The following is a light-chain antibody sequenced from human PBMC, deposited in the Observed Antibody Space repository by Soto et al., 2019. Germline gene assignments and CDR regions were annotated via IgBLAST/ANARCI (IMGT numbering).Light chain of an antibody. J-gene: IGLJ2*01. V-gene: IGLV1-51*01. CDR1: SSNIGNNY. CDR2: DNY. Sequence: QSVLTQPPSVSATPGQKVTISCSGSSSNIGNNYVSWYQQFPGAAPKLLIYDNYWRPSGIPDRFSASKSGTSATLGITGLQAEDEADYYCATWDSSLSAVVVGGGTKLTVL. CDR3: ATWDSSLSAVV.